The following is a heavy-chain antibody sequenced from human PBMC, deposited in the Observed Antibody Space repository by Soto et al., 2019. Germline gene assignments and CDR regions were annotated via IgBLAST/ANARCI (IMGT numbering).Heavy chain of an antibody. Sequence: GGSLRLSCAASGFTFSSYAMSWVRQAPGKGLEWVSAISGSGGSTYYADSVKGRFTISRDNSKNTLYLQMNSLRAEDTAVYYCAKDRVRGVTLYYYYGMDVWGQGTPVTVSS. J-gene: IGHJ6*02. CDR1: GFTFSSYA. CDR2: ISGSGGST. V-gene: IGHV3-23*01. D-gene: IGHD3-10*01. CDR3: AKDRVRGVTLYYYYGMDV.